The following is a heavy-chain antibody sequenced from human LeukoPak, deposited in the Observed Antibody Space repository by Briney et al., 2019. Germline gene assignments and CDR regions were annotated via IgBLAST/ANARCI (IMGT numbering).Heavy chain of an antibody. J-gene: IGHJ4*02. D-gene: IGHD4/OR15-4a*01. CDR1: VYSISSGYY. CDR3: ARDLSWVPTSDY. Sequence: PSETLSLTCAVSVYSISSGYYWGWIRQPPGKGLEWIGSIYHSGSTYYNPSLQSRVTISVDTSKNQFSLKLSSVTAAGTAVYYCARDLSWVPTSDYWGQGTLVTVSS. CDR2: IYHSGST. V-gene: IGHV4-38-2*02.